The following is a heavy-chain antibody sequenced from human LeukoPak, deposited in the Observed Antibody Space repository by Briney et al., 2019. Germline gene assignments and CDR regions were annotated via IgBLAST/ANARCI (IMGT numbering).Heavy chain of an antibody. J-gene: IGHJ3*02. D-gene: IGHD2-21*02. CDR2: IYYSGST. Sequence: SETLSLTCTVSGYSISSGYYWGWIRQPPGKGLEWIGSIYYSGSTYYNPSLKSRVTISVDTSKNQFSLKLSSVTAADTAVYYCARDLAYCGGDCYQPHAFDIWGQGTMVTVSS. CDR1: GYSISSGYY. CDR3: ARDLAYCGGDCYQPHAFDI. V-gene: IGHV4-38-2*02.